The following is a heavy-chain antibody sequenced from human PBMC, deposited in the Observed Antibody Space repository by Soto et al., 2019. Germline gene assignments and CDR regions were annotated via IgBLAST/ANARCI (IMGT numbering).Heavy chain of an antibody. Sequence: SDTLSLTCTVSGGSISSYYWSWIRQPPGKGLEWIGYIYYSGSTNYNPSLKSRVTISVDTSKNQFSLKLSSVTAADTAVYYCARGGYYDSSGYPDYWGQGTLVTVSS. CDR3: ARGGYYDSSGYPDY. D-gene: IGHD3-22*01. J-gene: IGHJ4*02. V-gene: IGHV4-59*01. CDR2: IYYSGST. CDR1: GGSISSYY.